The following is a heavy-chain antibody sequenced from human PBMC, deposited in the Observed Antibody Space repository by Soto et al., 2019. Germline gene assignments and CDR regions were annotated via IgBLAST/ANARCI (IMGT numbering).Heavy chain of an antibody. Sequence: PGGSLRLSCAASGFTFDDYAMHWVRQAPGKGLEWVSGISWNSGSIGYADSVKGRFTISRDNAKNSLYLQMNSLRAEDTALYYCATSGSYYQSDYWGQGTLVTVSS. CDR2: ISWNSGSI. V-gene: IGHV3-9*01. CDR1: GFTFDDYA. J-gene: IGHJ4*02. CDR3: ATSGSYYQSDY. D-gene: IGHD3-10*01.